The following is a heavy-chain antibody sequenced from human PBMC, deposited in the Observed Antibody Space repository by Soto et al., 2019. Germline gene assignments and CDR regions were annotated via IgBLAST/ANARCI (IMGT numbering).Heavy chain of an antibody. CDR1: GFTFDYYA. Sequence: AGGSLRLSCAASGFTFDYYAMHWVRQAPGKGLEWVSGISWNSGSIGYADSVKGRFTISRDNAKNSLYLQMNSLRAEDTAVYYCARDNQLLRKGMDVWGQGTTVTVSS. CDR3: ARDNQLLRKGMDV. D-gene: IGHD2-2*01. CDR2: ISWNSGSI. V-gene: IGHV3-9*01. J-gene: IGHJ6*02.